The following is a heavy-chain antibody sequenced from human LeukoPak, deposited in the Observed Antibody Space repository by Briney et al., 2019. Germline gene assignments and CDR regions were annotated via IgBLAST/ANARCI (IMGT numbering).Heavy chain of an antibody. D-gene: IGHD3-3*01. J-gene: IGHJ5*02. V-gene: IGHV4-34*01. CDR3: ARAGYDFWSGYYTGRFWFDP. CDR1: GGSFSGYY. CDR2: INNSGST. Sequence: PSETLSLTCAVYGGSFSGYYWSWIRQPPGKGLEWIGEINNSGSTNYNPSLKSRVTISVDTSIIQNSLKLSSVTAADTAVYYFARAGYDFWSGYYTGRFWFDPWGQGTLVTVSS.